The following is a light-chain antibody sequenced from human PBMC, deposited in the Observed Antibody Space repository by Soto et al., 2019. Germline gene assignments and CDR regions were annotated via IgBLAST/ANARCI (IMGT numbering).Light chain of an antibody. J-gene: IGKJ1*01. CDR3: QQSYSNPLA. Sequence: IKMTQYPSSVSASVEDRVTLTCGSSQSISSWLAWYQQKPGKAPKLLIYDASTLQSGVPSRFSGSGSGTDFTLTISSLQPEDFATYYCQQSYSNPLAFGQGTKVDI. CDR2: DAS. V-gene: IGKV1-12*01. CDR1: QSISSW.